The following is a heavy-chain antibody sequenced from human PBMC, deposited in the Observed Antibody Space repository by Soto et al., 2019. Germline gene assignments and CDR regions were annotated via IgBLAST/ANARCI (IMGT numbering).Heavy chain of an antibody. V-gene: IGHV1-18*01. CDR1: GYTFTSYG. CDR2: ISAYNGNT. Sequence: QVQLVQSGAEVKKPGASVKVSCKASGYTFTSYGIIWVRQAPGQGLEWMGWISAYNGNTNYAQKLQGRVTMTTDTSTRTAYMELRSLRSDDTAVYYCASSGYSSGWYDLALDYWGQGTLVTVSS. D-gene: IGHD6-19*01. CDR3: ASSGYSSGWYDLALDY. J-gene: IGHJ4*02.